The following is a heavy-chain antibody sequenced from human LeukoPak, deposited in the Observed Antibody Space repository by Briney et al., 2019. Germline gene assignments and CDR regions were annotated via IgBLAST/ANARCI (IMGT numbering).Heavy chain of an antibody. V-gene: IGHV4-30-4*07. D-gene: IGHD2-15*01. CDR1: GGSISSGGYS. Sequence: PSETLSLACAVSGGSISSGGYSWSWIRQPPGKGLEWIGYIYYSGSTYYNPSLKSRVTISVDTSKNQFSLKLSSVTAADTAVYYCARDSVAATHYYYYYYMDAWGKGTTVTVSS. CDR2: IYYSGST. CDR3: ARDSVAATHYYYYYYMDA. J-gene: IGHJ6*03.